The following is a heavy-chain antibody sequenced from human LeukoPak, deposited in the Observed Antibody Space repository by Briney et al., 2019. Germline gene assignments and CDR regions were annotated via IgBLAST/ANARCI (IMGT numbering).Heavy chain of an antibody. Sequence: GGSLRLSCAASGFTFSSYEMNWVRQAPGKGLEWVSYISSSGSTTHYADSVKGRFPISRDNAKKSLYLQMNSLRAEDTAVYYCARDNYDSSGYYFDWGQGTLVTVSS. CDR3: ARDNYDSSGYYFD. J-gene: IGHJ4*02. CDR1: GFTFSSYE. D-gene: IGHD3-22*01. CDR2: ISSSGSTT. V-gene: IGHV3-48*03.